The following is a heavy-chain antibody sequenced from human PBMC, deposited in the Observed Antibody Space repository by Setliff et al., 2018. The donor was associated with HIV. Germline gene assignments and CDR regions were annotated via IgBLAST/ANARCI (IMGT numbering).Heavy chain of an antibody. CDR2: IYYSGST. J-gene: IGHJ6*02. Sequence: SETLSLTCTVSGGSISSSPYYWGWIRQPPGKGLQWIGTIYYSGSTYYNPSLKSRVTMSVDTSKNQFSLKLTSVTAAETAVYYCARSMKGTYHYGMDVWGQGTTVTVSS. V-gene: IGHV4-39*07. CDR3: ARSMKGTYHYGMDV. CDR1: GGSISSSPYY. D-gene: IGHD3-10*01.